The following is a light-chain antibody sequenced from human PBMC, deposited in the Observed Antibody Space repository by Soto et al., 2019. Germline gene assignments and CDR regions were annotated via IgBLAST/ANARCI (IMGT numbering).Light chain of an antibody. CDR1: QSISSW. Sequence: DIQMTQSPSTLSASVGDRVTITCRASQSISSWLAWYQQKPGQAPKLLIYKASTLQSGFPSRFSGSGPGTEFTLAISSLQPDDSATYYCQQYNDNWTFGQGTKVEIK. V-gene: IGKV1-5*03. J-gene: IGKJ1*01. CDR2: KAS. CDR3: QQYNDNWT.